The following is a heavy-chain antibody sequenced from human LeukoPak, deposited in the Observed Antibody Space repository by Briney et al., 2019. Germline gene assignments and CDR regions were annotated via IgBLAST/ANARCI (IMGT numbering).Heavy chain of an antibody. CDR3: ARDPKYYDILTAYSYYFDY. Sequence: RTSETLSLTCAVSGGSVSSSSWWSWVRQPPGKGLEWIAEIYHSGSTNYNPSLKSRVTISVDKSKNQFYLKLTSLTAADTAVYYGARDPKYYDILTAYSYYFDYWGQGTLVTVSS. CDR2: IYHSGST. CDR1: GGSVSSSSW. V-gene: IGHV4-4*02. D-gene: IGHD3-9*01. J-gene: IGHJ4*02.